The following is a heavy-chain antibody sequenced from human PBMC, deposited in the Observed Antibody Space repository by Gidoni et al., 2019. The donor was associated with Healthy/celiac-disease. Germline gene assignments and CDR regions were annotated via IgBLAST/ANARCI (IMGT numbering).Heavy chain of an antibody. J-gene: IGHJ4*02. CDR3: ASPSVVVPAAMSEGSFDY. Sequence: EVQLVESGGGLVQPGGSLRLSCAASGFTFSSYDMNWVRQAPGKGLEWVSYISSSGSTIYYADSVKGRFTISRDNAKNSLYLQMNSLRAEDTAVYYCASPSVVVPAAMSEGSFDYWGQGTLVTVSS. D-gene: IGHD2-2*01. CDR2: ISSSGSTI. V-gene: IGHV3-48*03. CDR1: GFTFSSYD.